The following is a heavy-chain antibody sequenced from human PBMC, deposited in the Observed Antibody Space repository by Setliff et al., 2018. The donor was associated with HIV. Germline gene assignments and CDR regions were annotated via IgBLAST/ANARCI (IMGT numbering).Heavy chain of an antibody. J-gene: IGHJ4*02. Sequence: SETLSLICTVSGGSVNDFYCNWIRQPPGKGPEWIGYIHSSGSTNYNPSLQSRITISVDTSKNQFSLKLSSVTAADTAVYYCTRTNPLAAPPFDFWGQGTLVTVSS. CDR3: TRTNPLAAPPFDF. CDR1: GGSVNDFY. V-gene: IGHV4-4*09. D-gene: IGHD6-13*01. CDR2: IHSSGST.